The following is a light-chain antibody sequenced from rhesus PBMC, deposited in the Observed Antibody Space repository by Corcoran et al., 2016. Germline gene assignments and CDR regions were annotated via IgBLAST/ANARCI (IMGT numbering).Light chain of an antibody. V-gene: IGKV1-28*03. CDR3: VQHNSYPFS. CDR2: AAS. Sequence: DIQMTQSPSSLSASVGDTVTITCRARQGISSYLNWFQQKPGKAPKLLIYAASSLESGVPSRFSGGGSGTDFTLSISSLQPEDFAVSYCVQHNSYPFSFGPGTKLDIK. CDR1: QGISSY. J-gene: IGKJ3*01.